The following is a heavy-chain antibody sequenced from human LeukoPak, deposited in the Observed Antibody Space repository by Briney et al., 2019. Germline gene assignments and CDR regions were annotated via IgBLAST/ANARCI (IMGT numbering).Heavy chain of an antibody. Sequence: QTGGSLRLSCAASGFTVSSNYMNWVRQAPGKGLEWVSVIYSGGSTYYADSVKGRFTISRDNSKNTLYLQMNSLRAEDTAVYYCAKGPSLYYYYYMDVWGKGTTVTVSS. CDR2: IYSGGST. CDR3: AKGPSLYYYYYMDV. V-gene: IGHV3-53*01. CDR1: GFTVSSNY. J-gene: IGHJ6*03.